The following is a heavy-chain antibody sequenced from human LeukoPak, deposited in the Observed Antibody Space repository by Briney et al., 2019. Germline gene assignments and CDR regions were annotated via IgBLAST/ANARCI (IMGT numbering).Heavy chain of an antibody. Sequence: SETLSLTCTVSGYSISNGFYWAWIRQPSGKGLEWIGSVYHTGSTYSNPSLKSRVTISVDTSKSQFSLSLTSVTAADTAVYYCARVAGVEVAPATSYWGQGTLATVSS. CDR1: GYSISNGFY. D-gene: IGHD2-15*01. CDR2: VYHTGST. J-gene: IGHJ4*02. V-gene: IGHV4-38-2*02. CDR3: ARVAGVEVAPATSY.